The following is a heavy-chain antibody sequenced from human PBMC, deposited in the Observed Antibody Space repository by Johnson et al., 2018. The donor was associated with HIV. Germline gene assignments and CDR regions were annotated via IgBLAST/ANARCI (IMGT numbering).Heavy chain of an antibody. Sequence: VQLVESGGGLLQPGRSLRLSCAVSKFTFDDYAMHWVRQAPGKGLEWVSGINYNGGSTDYADSVRDRFSISRDNAKNSVYLQMDSLRGEDTAMYYCARAKDAAYPYDAFDVWGHGTMVIVSA. V-gene: IGHV3-9*01. CDR3: ARAKDAAYPYDAFDV. CDR1: KFTFDDYA. J-gene: IGHJ3*01. D-gene: IGHD2-15*01. CDR2: INYNGGST.